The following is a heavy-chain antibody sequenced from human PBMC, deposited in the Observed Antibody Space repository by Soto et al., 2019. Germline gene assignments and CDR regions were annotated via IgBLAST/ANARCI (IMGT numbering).Heavy chain of an antibody. D-gene: IGHD3-9*01. CDR1: GGSFSGYY. J-gene: IGHJ6*02. CDR3: ARGLELRYFDWLLRDYYYGMDV. V-gene: IGHV4-34*01. CDR2: INHSGST. Sequence: PSETLSLTCAVYGGSFSGYYWSWIRQPPGKGLEWIGEINHSGSTNYNPSLKSRVTISVDTSKNQFSPKLSSVTAADTAVYYCARGLELRYFDWLLRDYYYGMDVWGQGTTVTVSS.